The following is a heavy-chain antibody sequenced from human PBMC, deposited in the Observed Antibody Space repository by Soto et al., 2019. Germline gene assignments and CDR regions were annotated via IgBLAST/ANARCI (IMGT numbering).Heavy chain of an antibody. Sequence: QVQLVQSGAGVKRPGASVKVSCKASGYTFTSFGISWVRQAPGQGLEWMGWSSTDNGNTDYAQKLQGRVTMTTDTSTRTAYMELRSLRSDDTGVYYCARTDYADAFDVWGQGTMVTVSS. CDR2: SSTDNGNT. V-gene: IGHV1-18*01. CDR1: GYTFTSFG. J-gene: IGHJ3*01. D-gene: IGHD4-17*01. CDR3: ARTDYADAFDV.